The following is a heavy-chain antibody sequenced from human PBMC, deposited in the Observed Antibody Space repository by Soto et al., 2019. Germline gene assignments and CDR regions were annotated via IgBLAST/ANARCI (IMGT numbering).Heavy chain of an antibody. CDR1: GYSFDSFW. J-gene: IGHJ6*02. Sequence: GESLKISCEASGYSFDSFWISWVRQMPGKGLEWMARIDPSDSKTSYSPSFQGHVTISVDKSSSTAYLQWNTLTASDTGMYYCARLTLDRGDMDVWGQGTTVTVSS. CDR2: IDPSDSKT. CDR3: ARLTLDRGDMDV. V-gene: IGHV5-10-1*01.